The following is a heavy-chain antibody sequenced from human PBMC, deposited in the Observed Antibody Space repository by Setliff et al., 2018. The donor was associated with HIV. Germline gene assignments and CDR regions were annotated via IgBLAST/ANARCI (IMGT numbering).Heavy chain of an antibody. V-gene: IGHV1-18*01. J-gene: IGHJ3*02. Sequence: GASVKVSCKASGYTFTTYGITWVRQAPGQGLEWMGWISTYNGNTNYAQKFQGRVTMTTVTSTSTAYMELRSLRSDDTAVYYCARDYFDSSAYHYGFGAFDIWGQGTMVTVSS. CDR1: GYTFTTYG. CDR3: ARDYFDSSAYHYGFGAFDI. CDR2: ISTYNGNT. D-gene: IGHD3-22*01.